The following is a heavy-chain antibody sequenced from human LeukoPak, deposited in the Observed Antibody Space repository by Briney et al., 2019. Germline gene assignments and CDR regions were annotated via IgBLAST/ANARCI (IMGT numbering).Heavy chain of an antibody. CDR3: ARGPDDYGDYYFDY. J-gene: IGHJ4*02. D-gene: IGHD4-17*01. CDR2: IYIGGST. Sequence: GGSLRLSCAASGFTVSSNYMSWVGQAPGKGREWGSVIYIGGSTYCADSVKGRFTISRDNSKNPLYLQMNSLRAEDTAVYYCARGPDDYGDYYFDYWGQGTLVTVSS. V-gene: IGHV3-53*01. CDR1: GFTVSSNY.